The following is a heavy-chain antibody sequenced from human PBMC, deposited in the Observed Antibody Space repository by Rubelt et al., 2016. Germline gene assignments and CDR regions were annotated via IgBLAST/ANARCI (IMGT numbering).Heavy chain of an antibody. V-gene: IGHV3-21*01. CDR2: ISSTSSYI. Sequence: GGGLVKPGGSLRLSCAASGFTFSNYRMTWVRQAPGKGLEWVSSISSTSSYIYYADSVKGRFTISRDNAKNSLYLQMNSLRDDDTAVYYCAKEGYYGSGGYYDYWGQGTLVTVSS. CDR1: GFTFSNYR. D-gene: IGHD3-10*01. J-gene: IGHJ4*02. CDR3: AKEGYYGSGGYYDY.